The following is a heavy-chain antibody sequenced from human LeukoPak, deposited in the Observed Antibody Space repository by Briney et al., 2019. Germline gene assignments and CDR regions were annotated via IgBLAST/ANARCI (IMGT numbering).Heavy chain of an antibody. Sequence: SETLSDTRSLSVGSLSGNYARGVWQPAGKGLEWIGRMYSSGTTNYNPSLTSRVTLSVDTSKNQFSLKLRSVTAPGTGVYFCAGDPSGVSDDVLCYFDYWAQGTLDTVSS. CDR1: VGSLSGNY. CDR2: MYSSGTT. CDR3: AGDPSGVSDDVLCYFDY. V-gene: IGHV4-4*07. D-gene: IGHD2-15*01. J-gene: IGHJ4*02.